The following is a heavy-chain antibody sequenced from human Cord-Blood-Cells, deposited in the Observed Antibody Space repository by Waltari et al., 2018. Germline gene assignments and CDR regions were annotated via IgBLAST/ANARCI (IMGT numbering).Heavy chain of an antibody. CDR1: ALPFGSYW. Sequence: EVQLVESGGGLVQHGGSLRLSCAASALPFGSYWMHWVRQAPGKGLVWVSRINSDGSSTSYADSVKGRFTISRDNAKNTLYLQMNSLRAEDTAVYYCAREHIVVVTAIDYWGQGTLVTVSS. V-gene: IGHV3-74*01. CDR3: AREHIVVVTAIDY. J-gene: IGHJ4*02. CDR2: INSDGSST. D-gene: IGHD2-21*02.